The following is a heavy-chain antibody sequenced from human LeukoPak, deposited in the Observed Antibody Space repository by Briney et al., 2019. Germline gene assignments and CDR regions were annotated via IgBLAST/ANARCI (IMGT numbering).Heavy chain of an antibody. Sequence: GGSLRLSCAASGFTLSRYWMHWVRQAPGKGLVWVSRIKNDGSSISYADSVKGRFTISRDNAKNTLYLQMNSLRAEDTAVYYCAKTEGSGSYSPYYYYYGMDVWGQGTTVTVSS. V-gene: IGHV3-74*01. CDR1: GFTLSRYW. D-gene: IGHD3-10*01. CDR2: IKNDGSSI. J-gene: IGHJ6*02. CDR3: AKTEGSGSYSPYYYYYGMDV.